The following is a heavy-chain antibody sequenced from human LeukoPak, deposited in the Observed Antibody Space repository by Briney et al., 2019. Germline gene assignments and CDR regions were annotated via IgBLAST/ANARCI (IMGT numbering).Heavy chain of an antibody. V-gene: IGHV3-23*01. J-gene: IGHJ2*01. D-gene: IGHD3-9*01. CDR2: ITASGDTT. CDR1: GPTFSSYS. CDR3: AKRRRVLRYFDWPQTGYWYFDL. Sequence: GGSLRLSCEASGPTFSSYSMSWVRQAPGRGLEWVSAITASGDTTYYADSVTGRFTISRDNSKNTLYLQMNSLRVEDTAVYYCAKRRRVLRYFDWPQTGYWYFDLWGRGTLVTVSS.